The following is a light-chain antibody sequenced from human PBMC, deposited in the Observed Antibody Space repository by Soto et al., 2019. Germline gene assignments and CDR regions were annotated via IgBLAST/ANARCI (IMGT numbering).Light chain of an antibody. CDR2: ANT. V-gene: IGLV1-40*01. CDR1: SSNIGAGYD. J-gene: IGLJ2*01. Sequence: QSVLTQPPSVSGAPGQRVTISCTGSSSNIGAGYDVHWYQQVPGTAPKLLIYANTNRPSGVPDRFSGSRSGTSASLAITGLQADDEADYFCQSYDVTLSSPVVFGGGTKLTVL. CDR3: QSYDVTLSSPVV.